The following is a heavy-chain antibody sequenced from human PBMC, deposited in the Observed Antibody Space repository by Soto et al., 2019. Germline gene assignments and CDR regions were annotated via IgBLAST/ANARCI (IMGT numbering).Heavy chain of an antibody. D-gene: IGHD2-15*01. CDR2: INSTTGAT. CDR3: AKVTGLQGMRLPLDY. Sequence: EVQLLASGGGLVQPGGSLRLSCAASGFTFSNYAMNWVRQAPGKGLEWVSTINSTTGATYYADSVKGRFTISRDNSTNTLYLEMNTLRAEDTAVYYCAKVTGLQGMRLPLDYWGQGTLVTVSS. V-gene: IGHV3-23*01. J-gene: IGHJ4*02. CDR1: GFTFSNYA.